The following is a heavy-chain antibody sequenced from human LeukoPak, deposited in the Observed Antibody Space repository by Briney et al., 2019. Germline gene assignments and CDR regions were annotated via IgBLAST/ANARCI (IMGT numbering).Heavy chain of an antibody. V-gene: IGHV1-69*05. CDR2: IIPIFGTA. D-gene: IGHD3-16*01. J-gene: IGHJ4*02. CDR3: ARATFGGSYFDY. Sequence: GASVKVSCKASGGTFSSYAISWVRQAPGQGLEWKGGIIPIFGTANYAQKFQGRVTITTDESTSTAYMELSSLRSEDMAVYYCARATFGGSYFDYWGQGTLVTVSS. CDR1: GGTFSSYA.